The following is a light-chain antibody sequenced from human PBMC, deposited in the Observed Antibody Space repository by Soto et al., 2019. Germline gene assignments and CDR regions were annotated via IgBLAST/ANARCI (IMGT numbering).Light chain of an antibody. CDR1: QSVSSSY. CDR3: HQYDSSPLT. V-gene: IGKV3-20*01. J-gene: IGKJ4*01. Sequence: EIVLTQSPGTLSLSPGERATLSCRASQSVSSSYLAWYQQKPGQAPRLLIYGASSRATGIPDRFSGSGSGTDFTITISRLEPEDFAVYYCHQYDSSPLTFGGGIKVEIK. CDR2: GAS.